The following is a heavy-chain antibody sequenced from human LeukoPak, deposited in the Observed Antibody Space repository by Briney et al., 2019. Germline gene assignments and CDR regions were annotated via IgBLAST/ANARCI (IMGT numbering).Heavy chain of an antibody. CDR2: FYKSGSP. CDR3: ASLGAFDI. Sequence: PSETLSLTCTVSGGSISSYYWNWIRQPAGKGLEWIGRFYKSGSPNYSPSLKSRVTISVDTSKNQFSLILSSVTAADTAVYYCASLGAFDIWGQGTMVTVSS. J-gene: IGHJ3*02. CDR1: GGSISSYY. V-gene: IGHV4-4*07.